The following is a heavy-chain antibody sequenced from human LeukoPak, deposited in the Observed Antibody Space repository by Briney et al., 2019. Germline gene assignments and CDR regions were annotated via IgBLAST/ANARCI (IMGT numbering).Heavy chain of an antibody. CDR1: GFTFSSYA. CDR2: ISYDGSNK. Sequence: GGSLRLSCAASGFTFSSYAMHWVRQAPGKGLEWVAVISYDGSNKYYADSVKGRFTISRDNSKNTLYLQMNSLRAEDTAVYYCALFYDSSGYYRVLFDYWGQGTLVTVSS. D-gene: IGHD3-22*01. V-gene: IGHV3-30*04. J-gene: IGHJ4*02. CDR3: ALFYDSSGYYRVLFDY.